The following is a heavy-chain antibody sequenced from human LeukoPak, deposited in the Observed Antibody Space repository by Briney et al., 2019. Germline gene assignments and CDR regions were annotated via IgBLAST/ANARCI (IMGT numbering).Heavy chain of an antibody. CDR1: GYSISSSSY. J-gene: IGHJ4*02. Sequence: PSETLSLTCAVSGYSISSSSYWGWIRQPPGMRLEWIGSIYHSGSTHYNPSLRSRVTISVETSKNQFSLKLSSVTAADTAVYCTSGYFDYWGQGALVIVSS. V-gene: IGHV4-38-2*01. CDR2: IYHSGST. D-gene: IGHD3-10*01. CDR3: SGYFDY.